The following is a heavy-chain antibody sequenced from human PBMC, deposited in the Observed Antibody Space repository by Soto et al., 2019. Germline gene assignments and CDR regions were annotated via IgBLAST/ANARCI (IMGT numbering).Heavy chain of an antibody. Sequence: EVQLLESGGGLVQPGGSLRLSCVASGFIFSSYAMSWVRQAPGMGLEWVSVISGSDGSTYYADSVKGRFSISRDNSKNTLYLQMNSLRAEDTAVYYCSRDRERAAWYEDYWGQGTLVNVSS. V-gene: IGHV3-23*01. D-gene: IGHD6-13*01. J-gene: IGHJ4*02. CDR1: GFIFSSYA. CDR2: ISGSDGST. CDR3: SRDRERAAWYEDY.